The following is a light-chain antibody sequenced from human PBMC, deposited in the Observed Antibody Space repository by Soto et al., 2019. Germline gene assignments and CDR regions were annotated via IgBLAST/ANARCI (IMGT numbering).Light chain of an antibody. CDR1: QSMSSW. V-gene: IGKV1-5*01. CDR2: DAS. CDR3: QQYNSYPWT. Sequence: DIQMTQSPSPLSASLGARVTITCRASQSMSSWLAWYQQKPGKDPKLLIYDASSLESGVPSRFSGSGSGTEFTIAISSLQPGDFATSYFQQYNSYPWTFGQGPKVEFK. J-gene: IGKJ1*01.